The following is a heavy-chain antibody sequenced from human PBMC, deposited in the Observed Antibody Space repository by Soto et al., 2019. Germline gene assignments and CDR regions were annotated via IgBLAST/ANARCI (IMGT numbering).Heavy chain of an antibody. CDR3: ARGLFPLYSSLGGCWFDP. V-gene: IGHV4-34*01. CDR1: GGSFSGYY. Sequence: QVQLQQWGAGLLKPSETLSLTCAVYGGSFSGYYWSWIRQPPGKGLEWIGEINHSRSTNYNPPLKSRVTISVDTSKNQFSLKLSSVTAADTAVYYCARGLFPLYSSLGGCWFDPWGQGTLVTVSS. CDR2: INHSRST. J-gene: IGHJ5*02. D-gene: IGHD6-13*01.